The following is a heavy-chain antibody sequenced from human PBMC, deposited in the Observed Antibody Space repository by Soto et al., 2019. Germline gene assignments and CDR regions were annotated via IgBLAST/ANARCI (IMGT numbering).Heavy chain of an antibody. CDR1: GYTFSTYA. V-gene: IGHV1-3*01. J-gene: IGHJ6*03. D-gene: IGHD6-6*01. Sequence: QVQLVQSGAEVKKPGASVKVSCKASGYTFSTYAMHWVRQAPGQRLEWMGWINAGNGNTKYSQKFQGRVTITRDTSESTAYMERSSLRSEDTAMYYCARGSIAVPKIYYYYYMDFWGKGTTVTVSS. CDR3: ARGSIAVPKIYYYYYMDF. CDR2: INAGNGNT.